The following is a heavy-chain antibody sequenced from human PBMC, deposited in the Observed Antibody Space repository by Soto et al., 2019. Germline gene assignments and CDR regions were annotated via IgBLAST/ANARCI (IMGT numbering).Heavy chain of an antibody. J-gene: IGHJ6*02. CDR1: GGSISSSSYY. D-gene: IGHD5-18*01. CDR3: ACIFSGGYGYGFYYYGMDV. V-gene: IGHV4-39*01. Sequence: QLQLQESGPGLVKPSETLSLTCTVSGGSISSSSYYWGWIRQPPGKGLEWIGSIYYSGSTYYNPSLKGPVTISVDTSKNQFSLKLSSVTAADTAVYYCACIFSGGYGYGFYYYGMDVWGQGTTVTVSS. CDR2: IYYSGST.